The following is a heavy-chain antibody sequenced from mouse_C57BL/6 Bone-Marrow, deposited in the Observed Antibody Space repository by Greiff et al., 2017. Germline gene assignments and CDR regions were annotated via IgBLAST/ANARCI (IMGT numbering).Heavy chain of an antibody. J-gene: IGHJ2*01. D-gene: IGHD2-4*01. Sequence: QVKLQQPGAELVKPGASVTMSCKASGYTFTRYWITWVKQRPGQGLEWIGDIYPGSGSTNYNEKFKSKDTLTVDTSSRTAYMQLSSLTSEDSAVYDCAMYDYDGDYWGQGTTLTVSS. V-gene: IGHV1-55*01. CDR3: AMYDYDGDY. CDR2: IYPGSGST. CDR1: GYTFTRYW.